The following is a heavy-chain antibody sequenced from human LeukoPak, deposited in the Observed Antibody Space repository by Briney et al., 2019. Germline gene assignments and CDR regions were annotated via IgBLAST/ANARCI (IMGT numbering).Heavy chain of an antibody. Sequence: GRPLRLSCAASGFTFSGFNMNWVRQAPGKGLEWVSSISSGRTYTYYADSVKGRFTISRENTKNSLFLQMNSLRAEDTAIYYCARGDRSAVFDYWGQGSLVTVSS. V-gene: IGHV3-21*01. CDR1: GFTFSGFN. D-gene: IGHD6-13*01. CDR2: ISSGRTYT. CDR3: ARGDRSAVFDY. J-gene: IGHJ4*02.